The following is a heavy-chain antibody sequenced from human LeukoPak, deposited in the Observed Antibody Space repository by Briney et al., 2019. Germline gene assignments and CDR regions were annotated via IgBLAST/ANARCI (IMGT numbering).Heavy chain of an antibody. Sequence: HPGGSLRLSCAASGFTFSSYAMSWVRQAPGKGLEWVSVISGSGDSTYYAESVKGRFTISRDNSKNTLYLQMNSLRVEDTAVYYCAQMHSRFCSGGTCYFDFWGQGTLVTVSS. J-gene: IGHJ4*02. CDR3: AQMHSRFCSGGTCYFDF. CDR2: ISGSGDST. V-gene: IGHV3-23*01. D-gene: IGHD2-15*01. CDR1: GFTFSSYA.